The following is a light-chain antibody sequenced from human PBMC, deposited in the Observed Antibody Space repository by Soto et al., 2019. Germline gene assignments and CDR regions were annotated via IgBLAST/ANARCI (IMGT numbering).Light chain of an antibody. CDR2: DDT. V-gene: IGLV2-23*01. Sequence: QSALPQPASVSGSPGQSITISCTGTSSDVGSYNLVSWYQQHTGKAPKLMIYDDTKRPSGVSNRFSGSKSGNTASLTISGLQAEDEADYYCCSYAGSSTLVVGGGTKVTVL. J-gene: IGLJ2*01. CDR1: SSDVGSYNL. CDR3: CSYAGSSTLV.